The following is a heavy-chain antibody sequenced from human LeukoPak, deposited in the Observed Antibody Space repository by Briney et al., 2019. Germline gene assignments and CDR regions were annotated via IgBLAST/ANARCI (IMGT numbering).Heavy chain of an antibody. D-gene: IGHD6-19*01. CDR2: IRSKANSYAT. J-gene: IGHJ5*02. CDR1: GFTFSGSA. CDR3: YRLQASGWYNWFEP. Sequence: PGGSLKLSCAASGFTFSGSAMHWVRQASGNGLEWVGRIRSKANSYATAYAASVKGRFTISRDDSKNTTYLQMNSLKTEDTAVYYCYRLQASGWYNWFEPWGQGTLVTVSS. V-gene: IGHV3-73*01.